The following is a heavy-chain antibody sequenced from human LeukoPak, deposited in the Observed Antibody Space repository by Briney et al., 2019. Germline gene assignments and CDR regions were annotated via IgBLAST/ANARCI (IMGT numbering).Heavy chain of an antibody. V-gene: IGHV3-11*01. CDR2: ISGSGSTI. CDR3: AKGGYSSSSDAFDI. CDR1: GFTFSDYY. D-gene: IGHD6-6*01. J-gene: IGHJ3*02. Sequence: GGSQRLSCAASGFTFSDYYMSWIRQAPGKGLEWVSYISGSGSTISYADSVEGRFTMSRDNSRNALFLQMDSLRAEDTAVYYCAKGGYSSSSDAFDIWGQGTMVTVSS.